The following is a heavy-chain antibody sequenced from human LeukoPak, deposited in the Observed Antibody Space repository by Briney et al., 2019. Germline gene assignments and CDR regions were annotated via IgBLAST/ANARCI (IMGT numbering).Heavy chain of an antibody. V-gene: IGHV3-23*01. Sequence: QAGGPLKLPCEPLEFALINFPLGGVRKVPGKGPNWASGISSIGGTTYYADSVKGRFTVSRDNSKNTLYLQMNGLRAEDTAVYYCAKDPQYYYNSGGYYFDYFDSWGQGTLVAVSS. J-gene: IGHJ4*02. D-gene: IGHD3-22*01. CDR3: AKDPQYYYNSGGYYFDYFDS. CDR2: ISSIGGTT. CDR1: EFALINFP.